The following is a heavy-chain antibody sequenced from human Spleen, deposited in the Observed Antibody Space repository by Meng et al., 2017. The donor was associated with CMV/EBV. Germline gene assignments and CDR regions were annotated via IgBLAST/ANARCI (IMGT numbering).Heavy chain of an antibody. V-gene: IGHV4-34*01. CDR3: ARGRQVYCSSSSCYAGLDP. CDR1: SLSGHY. D-gene: IGHD2-2*01. Sequence: SLSGHYWTWIRQPPGKGLEWIGEINHSGSTNYNPSLKSRVTMSVDTSKNDFSLKVTSVTAADTAVYFCARGRQVYCSSSSCYAGLDPWGQGTLVTVSS. CDR2: INHSGST. J-gene: IGHJ5*02.